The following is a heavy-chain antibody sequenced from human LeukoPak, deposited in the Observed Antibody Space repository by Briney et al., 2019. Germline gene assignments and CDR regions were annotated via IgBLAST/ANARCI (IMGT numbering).Heavy chain of an antibody. Sequence: ASVKVSCKASGYTFTVYYLHWVRQTPGQGLEWMGWINPKNGDTHYAQNFQGRVPMTRDTSISTDYVEVRGLYSDDTAVYYCARPYSSNWIDAFDVWGQGRMVTVSS. V-gene: IGHV1-2*02. CDR2: INPKNGDT. J-gene: IGHJ3*01. CDR1: GYTFTVYY. CDR3: ARPYSSNWIDAFDV. D-gene: IGHD6-13*01.